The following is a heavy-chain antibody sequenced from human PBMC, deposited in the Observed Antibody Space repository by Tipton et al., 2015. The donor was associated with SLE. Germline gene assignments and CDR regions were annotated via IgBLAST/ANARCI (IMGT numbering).Heavy chain of an antibody. J-gene: IGHJ5*02. CDR3: ARDSSGGYNWFDP. CDR1: GGSISGYY. CDR2: VYYSGTT. D-gene: IGHD3-22*01. Sequence: TLSLTCTVSGGSISGYYWTWLRQPPGKGLEWIGYVYYSGTTNYNPSLKSRVTISVDTSKNQFSLKLSSVTAADTAVYYCARDSSGGYNWFDPWGQGTLVTVSS. V-gene: IGHV4-59*01.